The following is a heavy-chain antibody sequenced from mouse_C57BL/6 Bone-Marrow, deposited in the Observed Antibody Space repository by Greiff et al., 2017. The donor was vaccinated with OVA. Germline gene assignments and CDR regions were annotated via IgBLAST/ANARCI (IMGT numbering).Heavy chain of an antibody. V-gene: IGHV1-72*01. D-gene: IGHD1-1*01. Sequence: QVQLQQPGAELVKPGASVKLSCTASGYTFTSYWMHWVKQRPGRGLEWIGRIGPNGGGTKYNERFKSKATLTVDKPSSTAYMQLSSLTSEDAAVYDGARWDTTVPFAYWGQGTLVTVSA. CDR3: ARWDTTVPFAY. CDR1: GYTFTSYW. J-gene: IGHJ3*01. CDR2: IGPNGGGT.